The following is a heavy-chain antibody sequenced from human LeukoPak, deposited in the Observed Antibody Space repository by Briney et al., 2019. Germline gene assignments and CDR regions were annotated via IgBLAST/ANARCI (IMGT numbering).Heavy chain of an antibody. V-gene: IGHV1-2*02. CDR2: ISPRSGDT. Sequence: ASVKVSCKASGYSFTDYYMHWVRQAPGQGVGWMGWISPRSGDTSYAQKLQGRVTMTRDPSINTVDMDLSGLTSDDTAVFYCARGREIHGGSDTKLDDYWGQGTLVTVSS. J-gene: IGHJ4*02. CDR1: GYSFTDYY. CDR3: ARGREIHGGSDTKLDDY. D-gene: IGHD3-10*01.